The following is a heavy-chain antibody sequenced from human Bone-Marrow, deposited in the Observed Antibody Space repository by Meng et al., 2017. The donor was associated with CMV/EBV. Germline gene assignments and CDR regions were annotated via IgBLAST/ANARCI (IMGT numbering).Heavy chain of an antibody. CDR1: GFTVSSNY. V-gene: IGHV3-53*01. CDR3: ARVGGAAPGDSFDY. CDR2: IYSGGST. J-gene: IGHJ4*02. D-gene: IGHD6-13*01. Sequence: GESLKISCAASGFTVSSNYMNWVRQAPGKGLEWVSVIYSGGSTYYADAVKGRLTISRENSTNTLYFQINSLRAEDTAVYYYARVGGAAPGDSFDYWGQGTLVTVSS.